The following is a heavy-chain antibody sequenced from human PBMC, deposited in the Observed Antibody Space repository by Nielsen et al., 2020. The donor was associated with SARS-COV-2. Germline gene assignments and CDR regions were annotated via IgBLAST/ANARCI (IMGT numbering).Heavy chain of an antibody. CDR1: GYSFISYC. CDR3: ARRGDNWNYDPSFDY. V-gene: IGHV5-51*01. Sequence: GESLKISCKGSGYSFISYCIAWVRQMPGKGLEWMGIICPGDSDTRYSPSFQGQVTISADKSISTAYLQWSSLKASDTAMYYCARRGDNWNYDPSFDYWGQGTLVTVSS. D-gene: IGHD1-7*01. CDR2: ICPGDSDT. J-gene: IGHJ4*02.